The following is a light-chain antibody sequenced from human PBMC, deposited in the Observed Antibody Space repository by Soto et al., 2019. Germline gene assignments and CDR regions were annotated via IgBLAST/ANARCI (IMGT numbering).Light chain of an antibody. CDR1: SSDIGSYNY. CDR3: SSYTSSSTLV. J-gene: IGLJ1*01. Sequence: QSVLTQPASVSGSPGQSITISCTGTSSDIGSYNYVSWYQQHPRKAPKLMIYDVSNRPSGVSNRFSGSKSGNTASLTISGLQAEDEADYYCSSYTSSSTLVFGTGTKVTVL. CDR2: DVS. V-gene: IGLV2-14*01.